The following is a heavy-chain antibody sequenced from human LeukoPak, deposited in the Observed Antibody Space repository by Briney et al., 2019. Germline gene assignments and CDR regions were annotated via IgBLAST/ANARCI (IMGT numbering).Heavy chain of an antibody. CDR1: GGSFSGYY. Sequence: SETLSLTCAVYGGSFSGYYWSWIRQPPGKGLEWIGEINHSGSTNYNPSLKTRVTISVDTSKNQFSLKLSSVTAADTAVYYCARGRRELLGWGQGTLVTVSS. V-gene: IGHV4-34*01. CDR3: ARGRRELLG. J-gene: IGHJ4*02. D-gene: IGHD1-26*01. CDR2: INHSGST.